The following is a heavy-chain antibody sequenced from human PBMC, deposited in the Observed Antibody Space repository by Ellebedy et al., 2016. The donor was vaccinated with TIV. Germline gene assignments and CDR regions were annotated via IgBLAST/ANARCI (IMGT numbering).Heavy chain of an antibody. J-gene: IGHJ6*02. CDR1: GFTFSTYA. CDR3: ARDVIQQSYYYYGMDV. V-gene: IGHV3-30-3*01. D-gene: IGHD2-21*01. CDR2: ISYDGSNK. Sequence: GESLKISCAASGFTFSTYAMHWVRQAPGKGLEWVAVISYDGSNKYYADSVKGRFTISRDNSKNTLYLQMNSLRAEETAVYYCARDVIQQSYYYYGMDVWGQGTTVTVSS.